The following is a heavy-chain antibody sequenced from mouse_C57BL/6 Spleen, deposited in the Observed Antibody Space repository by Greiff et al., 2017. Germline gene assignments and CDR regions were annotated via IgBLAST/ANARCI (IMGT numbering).Heavy chain of an antibody. CDR1: GYAFSSYW. V-gene: IGHV1-80*01. D-gene: IGHD3-2*02. Sequence: QVQLQQSGAELVKPGASVKISCKASGYAFSSYWMNWVKQRPGKGLEWIGQIYPGDGDTNYNGKFKGKATLTADKSSSTAYMQLSSLTSEDSAVYFCARYSSGYTAMDYWGQGTSVTVSS. CDR2: IYPGDGDT. J-gene: IGHJ4*01. CDR3: ARYSSGYTAMDY.